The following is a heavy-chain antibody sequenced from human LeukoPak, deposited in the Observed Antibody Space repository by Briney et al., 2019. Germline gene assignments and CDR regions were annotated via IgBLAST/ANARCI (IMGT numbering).Heavy chain of an antibody. CDR2: ISSSGSTI. Sequence: GGSLRLSCAASGFTFSSYEMNWVRQAPGKGLEWVSYISSSGSTIYYADSVKGRFTISRDNSKNTLYLQMNSLRAEDTAVYYCAKEVSYGFGSYFDYWGQGTLVTVSS. V-gene: IGHV3-48*03. D-gene: IGHD5-18*01. CDR3: AKEVSYGFGSYFDY. CDR1: GFTFSSYE. J-gene: IGHJ4*02.